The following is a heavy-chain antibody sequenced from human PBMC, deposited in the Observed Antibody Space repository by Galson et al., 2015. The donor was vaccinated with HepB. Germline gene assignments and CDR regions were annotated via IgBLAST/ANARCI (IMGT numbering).Heavy chain of an antibody. Sequence: SVKVSCKASGYTFTDYYIHWVRQAPGQGLEWMGRINPNSGGTNYAQKFQGRVTMTRDTSINTAYMELTRLRSDDTAVYYCARDHRGGEQPVNWFDPWGQGTLVTVSS. CDR2: INPNSGGT. D-gene: IGHD1-26*01. V-gene: IGHV1-2*06. J-gene: IGHJ5*02. CDR1: GYTFTDYY. CDR3: ARDHRGGEQPVNWFDP.